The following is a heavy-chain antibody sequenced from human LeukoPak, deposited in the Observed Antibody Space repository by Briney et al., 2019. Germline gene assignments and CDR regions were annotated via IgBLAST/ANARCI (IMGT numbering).Heavy chain of an antibody. Sequence: SETLSLTCAVYGGSFSGYYWSWIRQPPGKGLEWIGEINHSGSTNYNPSLKSRVTISVDTSKNQFSLKLSSVTAADTAVYYCARKYVLRYFDWLLPTAYYYYYMDVWGKGTTVTVSS. J-gene: IGHJ6*03. V-gene: IGHV4-34*01. D-gene: IGHD3-9*01. CDR1: GGSFSGYY. CDR2: INHSGST. CDR3: ARKYVLRYFDWLLPTAYYYYYMDV.